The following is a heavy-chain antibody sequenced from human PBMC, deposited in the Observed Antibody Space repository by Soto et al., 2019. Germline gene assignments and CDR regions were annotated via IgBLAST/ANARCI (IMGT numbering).Heavy chain of an antibody. CDR1: GYTFTHYG. D-gene: IGHD6-19*01. CDR3: AKENRDDDSGWYSSTDWFDP. V-gene: IGHV1-18*04. CDR2: ISGNNGDT. Sequence: QVQLLQSGAEVKKPGASVKVSCKASGYTFTHYGISWVRQAPGQGLEWMGWISGNNGDTNYAQKFQGRVTMTTDTSTSTAYMELRSLRSDDTAVYYCAKENRDDDSGWYSSTDWFDPWGQGTLVTVSS. J-gene: IGHJ5*02.